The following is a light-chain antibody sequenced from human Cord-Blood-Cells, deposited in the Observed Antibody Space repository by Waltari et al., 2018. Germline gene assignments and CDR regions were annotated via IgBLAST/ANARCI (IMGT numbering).Light chain of an antibody. CDR3: QQYNNWPPRT. J-gene: IGKJ1*01. Sequence: EIVVTQSPATLSVSPGERATLSCRASQSVSSNLAWYQQKPGQAPRLLIDGASTRATGIPARFSGSGSGTEFTLTISSLQSEDFAVYYCQQYNNWPPRTFGQGTKVEIK. CDR1: QSVSSN. CDR2: GAS. V-gene: IGKV3D-15*01.